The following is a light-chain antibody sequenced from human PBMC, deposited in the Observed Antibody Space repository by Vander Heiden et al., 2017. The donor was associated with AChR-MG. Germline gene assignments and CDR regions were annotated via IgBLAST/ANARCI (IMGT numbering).Light chain of an antibody. J-gene: IGLJ3*02. Sequence: SYKLTQPPSVSVSPGQTATITCSGDNLGDKYVSWYQQKPGQPPLLVIYQKDKRPSGIPERFSGSNSGNTATLTISGTQSVDEADFFCQAWDSRSNWVFGGGTKLIVL. V-gene: IGLV3-1*01. CDR3: QAWDSRSNWV. CDR1: NLGDKY. CDR2: QKD.